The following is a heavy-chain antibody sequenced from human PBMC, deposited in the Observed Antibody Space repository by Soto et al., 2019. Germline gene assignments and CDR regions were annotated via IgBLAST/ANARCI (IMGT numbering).Heavy chain of an antibody. CDR3: ARDGSSDP. CDR2: IYSGGNT. CDR1: GHTVSTNY. Sequence: EVQLVESGGGLVQPGGSLRLSCAVSGHTVSTNYMSWVRQAPGKGLEWISVIYSGGNTHYADFVKGRFTISRDSSKNTVYLQMNSLRAEDTAVYYCARDGSSDPWGQGTRVTVSS. J-gene: IGHJ5*02. V-gene: IGHV3-66*01. D-gene: IGHD2-15*01.